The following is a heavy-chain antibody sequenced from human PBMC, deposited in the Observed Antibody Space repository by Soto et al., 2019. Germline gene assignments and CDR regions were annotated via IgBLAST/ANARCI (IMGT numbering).Heavy chain of an antibody. V-gene: IGHV1-2*02. D-gene: IGHD5-18*01. Sequence: ASVKVSCKASGYTFTGYYMHWVRQAPGQGLEWMGCINPNSGGTNYAQKFQGRVTMTRDTSISTAYMELSRLRSDDTAVYYCAGSGASYGIDDAFDIWGQGTMVTVSS. CDR2: INPNSGGT. CDR3: AGSGASYGIDDAFDI. CDR1: GYTFTGYY. J-gene: IGHJ3*02.